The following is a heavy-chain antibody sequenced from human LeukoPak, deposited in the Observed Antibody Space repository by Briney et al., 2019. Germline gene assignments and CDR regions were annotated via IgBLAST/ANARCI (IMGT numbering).Heavy chain of an antibody. CDR1: GFTFSSYA. D-gene: IGHD2-2*01. CDR2: ISGSAGTT. J-gene: IGHJ6*03. V-gene: IGHV3-23*01. Sequence: GGSLRLSCAASGFTFSSYAMSWVRQAPGKGLEWVSGISGSAGTTYYSDSVKGRFTISRDNSKNTLYLQMNSLRAEDTAVYYCAKGSRQVVPAAMDVWGKGTTVTVSS. CDR3: AKGSRQVVPAAMDV.